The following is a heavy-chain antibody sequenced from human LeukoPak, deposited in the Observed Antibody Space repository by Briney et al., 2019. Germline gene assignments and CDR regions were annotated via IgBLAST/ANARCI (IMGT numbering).Heavy chain of an antibody. CDR3: AKGKGPTANWYFDV. J-gene: IGHJ2*01. D-gene: IGHD2-21*02. CDR1: AFTFSNYA. V-gene: IGHV3-23*01. Sequence: GGSLRLACAASAFTFSNYAMSWVRQAPGKGLEWVSAISGIGDNTYYADSVKGRFTISRDNSKNTLYLHLNSLRAEDTAVYYCAKGKGPTANWYFDVWGRGTLVTVSS. CDR2: ISGIGDNT.